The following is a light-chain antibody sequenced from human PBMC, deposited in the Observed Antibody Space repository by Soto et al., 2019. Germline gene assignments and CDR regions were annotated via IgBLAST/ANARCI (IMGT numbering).Light chain of an antibody. V-gene: IGKV1-5*01. CDR1: QSISGW. Sequence: DIQITRSPPTRSASVGDRVTITFRASQSISGWLAWYQQKPGRAPRLLIYDASSLESWVPSRFSGSGSGTEFTLTISSLQSEDLATYYCQQYKSFWTFGQGPKVDIK. CDR2: DAS. J-gene: IGKJ1*01. CDR3: QQYKSFWT.